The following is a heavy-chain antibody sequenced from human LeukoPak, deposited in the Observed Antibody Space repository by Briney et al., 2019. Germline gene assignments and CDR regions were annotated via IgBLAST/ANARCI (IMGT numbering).Heavy chain of an antibody. J-gene: IGHJ6*02. Sequence: ASVKVSCTASGYTFTGYYMHWVRQAPGQGLEWMGWINPNSGGTNYAQKFQGRVTMTRDTSISTAYMELSRLRSDDTAVYYCARDELTVGNYYYGMDVWGQGTTVTVSS. CDR2: INPNSGGT. CDR1: GYTFTGYY. CDR3: ARDELTVGNYYYGMDV. V-gene: IGHV1-2*02. D-gene: IGHD1-26*01.